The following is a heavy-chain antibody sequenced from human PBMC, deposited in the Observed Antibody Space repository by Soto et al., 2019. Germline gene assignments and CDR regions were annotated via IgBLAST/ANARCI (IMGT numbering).Heavy chain of an antibody. CDR1: GGTIIRFH. D-gene: IGHD5-12*01. CDR2: IHYSGST. V-gene: IGHV4-59*08. CDR3: ATQNNGYETPFDY. J-gene: IGHJ4*02. Sequence: PSETLSLTCTVYGGTIIRFHWSWIRQAPGKGLEWIGHIHYSGSTKYNPSLESRVTMSVDTSKSQVSLKLTSVTAADTAVYYCATQNNGYETPFDYWGQGALVTGSS.